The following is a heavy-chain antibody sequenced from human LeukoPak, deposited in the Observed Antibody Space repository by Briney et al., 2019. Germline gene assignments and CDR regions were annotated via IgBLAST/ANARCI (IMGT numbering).Heavy chain of an antibody. D-gene: IGHD3-10*01. CDR2: IYYSGST. Sequence: KPSETLSLTCTVSGGSISSSSYYWGWIRQPPGKGLEWIGSIYYSGSTYYNPSLKSRVTISVDTSKNQFSLKLSSVTAADTAVYYCARVDYYYGSGSQPDLWGRGTLVTVSS. V-gene: IGHV4-39*01. CDR1: GGSISSSSYY. J-gene: IGHJ2*01. CDR3: ARVDYYYGSGSQPDL.